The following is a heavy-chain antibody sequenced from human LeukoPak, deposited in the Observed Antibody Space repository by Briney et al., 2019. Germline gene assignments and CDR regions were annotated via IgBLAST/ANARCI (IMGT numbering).Heavy chain of an antibody. CDR3: AKDQWELLSSFDY. CDR2: ISYDGSNK. Sequence: GGSLRLSCAASGFTFSSYGMHWARQAPGKGLEWVAVISYDGSNKYYADSVKGRFTISRDNSKNTLYLQMNSLRAEDTAVYYCAKDQWELLSSFDYWGQGTLVTVSS. V-gene: IGHV3-30*18. D-gene: IGHD1-26*01. CDR1: GFTFSSYG. J-gene: IGHJ4*02.